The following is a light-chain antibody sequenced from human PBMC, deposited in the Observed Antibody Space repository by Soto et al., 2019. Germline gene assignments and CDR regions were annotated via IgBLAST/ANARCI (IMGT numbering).Light chain of an antibody. Sequence: DIQMTQSPSSLSASVGDRVTISCQASQDISNSLNWYQQKPGKAPKLLIYDASNLETGVPSRFSGSGSGTDFTFTISGLQPEDIATYYCQHCHSLPLTFGQGTRLEIK. CDR3: QHCHSLPLT. J-gene: IGKJ5*01. CDR1: QDISNS. CDR2: DAS. V-gene: IGKV1-33*01.